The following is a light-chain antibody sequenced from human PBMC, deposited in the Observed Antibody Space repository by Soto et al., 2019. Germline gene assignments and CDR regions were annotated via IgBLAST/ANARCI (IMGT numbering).Light chain of an antibody. Sequence: QSALAQPTSVSGSPGQSIAISCTGTSSDVGGYNYVSWHQQHPGKAPKVLISVVSNRPSGVSNRFSGSKSGNTASLTVSGLQGEDEADYYCSSYAGSSGVFGGGTKLTVL. CDR3: SSYAGSSGV. CDR2: VVS. J-gene: IGLJ3*02. V-gene: IGLV2-14*01. CDR1: SSDVGGYNY.